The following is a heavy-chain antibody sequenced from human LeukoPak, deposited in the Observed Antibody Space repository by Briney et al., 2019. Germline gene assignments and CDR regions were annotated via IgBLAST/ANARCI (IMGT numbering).Heavy chain of an antibody. D-gene: IGHD2-2*01. V-gene: IGHV1-2*02. Sequence: ASVKVSCKASGYTFTGYYMHWVRQAPGPGLEWMGWINPNSGGTNYAQKFQSRVTMTRDTSISTAYMELSRLRSDDTAVYYCARVRRYCSSTSCTGYNWFDPWGQGTLVTVSS. CDR1: GYTFTGYY. J-gene: IGHJ5*02. CDR2: INPNSGGT. CDR3: ARVRRYCSSTSCTGYNWFDP.